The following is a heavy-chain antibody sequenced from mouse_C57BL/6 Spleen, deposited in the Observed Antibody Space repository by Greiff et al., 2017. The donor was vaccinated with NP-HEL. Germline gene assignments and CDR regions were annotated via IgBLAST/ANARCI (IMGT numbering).Heavy chain of an antibody. V-gene: IGHV1-55*01. CDR2: IYPGSGST. CDR3: ARRGGSSYGYYAMDY. Sequence: QVQLQQPGAELVKPGASVKMSCKASGYTFTSYWITWVKQRPGQGLEWIGDIYPGSGSTNYNEKFKSKATLTVDTSSSTAYMQLSSLTSEDSAVYYCARRGGSSYGYYAMDYWGQGTSVTVSS. D-gene: IGHD1-1*01. CDR1: GYTFTSYW. J-gene: IGHJ4*01.